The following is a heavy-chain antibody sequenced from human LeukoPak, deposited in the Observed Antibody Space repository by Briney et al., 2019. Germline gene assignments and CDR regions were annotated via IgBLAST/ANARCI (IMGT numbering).Heavy chain of an antibody. Sequence: GGSLRLSRSASGFTFSSYAMYWVRQAPGKGLDYVSTIGSTGGSTDYADSVKGRFTISRDNSKNTLYLQMSSLRVEDTAVYYCANTAATVWGQGTLVTVSS. CDR1: GFTFSSYA. CDR2: IGSTGGST. V-gene: IGHV3-64D*09. D-gene: IGHD6-13*01. J-gene: IGHJ1*01. CDR3: ANTAATV.